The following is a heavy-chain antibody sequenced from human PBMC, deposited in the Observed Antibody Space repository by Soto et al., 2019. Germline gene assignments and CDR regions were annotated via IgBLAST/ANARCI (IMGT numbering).Heavy chain of an antibody. CDR1: GFPFSNYV. V-gene: IGHV3-23*01. CDR3: AKLGVRVATAGVDY. J-gene: IGHJ4*02. CDR2: ITPGGGNT. D-gene: IGHD6-13*01. Sequence: EVQLLESGGGLVQPGGSLRLSCVASGFPFSNYVLYWVRQAPGRGLEWVSAITPGGGNTYYADSVKGRFTISRDDSKDKQYLQVNRVRAEDTGVYYCAKLGVRVATAGVDYWGQGTLVTVSS.